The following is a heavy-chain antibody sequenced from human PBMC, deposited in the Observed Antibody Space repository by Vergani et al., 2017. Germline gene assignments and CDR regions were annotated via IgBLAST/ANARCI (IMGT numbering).Heavy chain of an antibody. CDR1: GDSISRSHYY. D-gene: IGHD2-2*01. CDR3: AGVGCSSTSCYGYDAFDI. CDR2: ISSSGSP. J-gene: IGHJ3*02. V-gene: IGHV4-39*02. Sequence: QLQLQESGPGLVKPSETLSLSCRVSGDSISRSHYYWGFIRQPPGKGLVWIGSISSSGSPYYNPTLKSRLAFSVDTSKNLFSLRRKSVTAADTAVYYCAGVGCSSTSCYGYDAFDIWGQGTMVTVSS.